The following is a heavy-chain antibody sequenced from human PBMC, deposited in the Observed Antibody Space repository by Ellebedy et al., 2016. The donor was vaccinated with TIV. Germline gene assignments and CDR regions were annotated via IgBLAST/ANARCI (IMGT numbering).Heavy chain of an antibody. CDR3: ARNRIVVVDRRQRSWLDP. J-gene: IGHJ5*02. CDR1: GFTFSSYG. D-gene: IGHD2-15*01. V-gene: IGHV3-33*01. CDR2: IWYDGSNK. Sequence: GGSLRLXXVASGFTFSSYGMHWVRQAPGKGLEWVAVIWYDGSNKYYADSVKGRFTISRDDSKNTLYLQMNSLRAEDTAVYYCARNRIVVVDRRQRSWLDPWGQGTLVTASS.